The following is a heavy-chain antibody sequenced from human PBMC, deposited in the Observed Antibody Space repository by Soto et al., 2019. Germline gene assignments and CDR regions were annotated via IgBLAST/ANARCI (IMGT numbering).Heavy chain of an antibody. CDR2: IYYSGST. CDR1: GGSISSYY. CDR3: AGYGVVTEPFYYYYGMDV. Sequence: SETLSLTCTVSGGSISSYYWSWIRQPPGKGLEWIGYIYYSGSTNYNPSLKSRVTISVDTSKNQFSLKLSSVTAADTAVYYCAGYGVVTEPFYYYYGMDVWGQGTTVTVSS. D-gene: IGHD3-3*01. J-gene: IGHJ6*02. V-gene: IGHV4-59*01.